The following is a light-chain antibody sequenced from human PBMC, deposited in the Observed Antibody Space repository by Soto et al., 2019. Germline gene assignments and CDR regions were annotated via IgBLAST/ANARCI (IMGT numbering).Light chain of an antibody. CDR1: QSVSSSY. V-gene: IGKV3-20*01. J-gene: IGKJ1*01. Sequence: EIVLTQSPGTLSLSPGERATLSCRASQSVSSSYLAWYQQKPGRAPRLLIFGASSRATGIQDRFSGSGSESDFTLPITRLEPEDFAVYYCQQYSTSAWTVGQGTRVEIK. CDR2: GAS. CDR3: QQYSTSAWT.